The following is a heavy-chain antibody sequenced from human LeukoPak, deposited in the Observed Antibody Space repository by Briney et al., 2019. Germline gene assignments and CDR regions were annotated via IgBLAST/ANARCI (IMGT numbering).Heavy chain of an antibody. D-gene: IGHD1-26*01. CDR2: IYTSGST. J-gene: IGHJ4*02. CDR1: GGSISSSSYY. CDR3: ARTPGGGGSYYFDY. Sequence: SETLSLTCTVSGGSISSSSYYWGWIRQPPGKGLEWIGRIYTSGSTNYNPSLKSRVTISVDTSKNQFSLKLSSVTAADTAVYYCARTPGGGGSYYFDYWGQGTLVTVSS. V-gene: IGHV4-61*02.